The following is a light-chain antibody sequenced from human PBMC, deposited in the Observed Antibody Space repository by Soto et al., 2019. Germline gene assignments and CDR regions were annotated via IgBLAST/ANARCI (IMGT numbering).Light chain of an antibody. J-gene: IGKJ5*01. CDR3: QQYGSSPRT. CDR2: GAS. CDR1: QSVSSN. V-gene: IGKV3-20*01. Sequence: EIVVTQSPATLSVSPGERATLSCRASQSVSSNLAWYQQKPGQAPRLLIYGASTRATGIPARFSGSGSGTDFTLTISRLEPEDFAVYYCQQYGSSPRTFGQGTRREIK.